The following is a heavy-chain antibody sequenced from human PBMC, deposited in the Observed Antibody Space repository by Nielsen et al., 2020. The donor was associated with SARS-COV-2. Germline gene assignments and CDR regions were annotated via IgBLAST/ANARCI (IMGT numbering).Heavy chain of an antibody. V-gene: IGHV3-66*01. CDR2: LYSGGSK. CDR3: SNFRS. D-gene: IGHD3-10*01. Sequence: GESLKISCVASGSTVYNYMNWVRQAPGKGLEWVSVLYSGGSKYYADSVKGRFTISRDNFNNALYLQLNSLRAEDAGFYYCSNFRSWGQGTLVTVSS. CDR1: GSTVYNY. J-gene: IGHJ5*02.